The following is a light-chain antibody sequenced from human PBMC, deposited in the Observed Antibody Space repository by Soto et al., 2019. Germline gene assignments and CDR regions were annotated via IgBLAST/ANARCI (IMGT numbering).Light chain of an antibody. Sequence: QSALTQPRSVSGSPGQSVTISCTGTSSDVGAYNYVSWYQQHPGKAPKLMIYDVSKRPSGVPDRFSGSKSGNTASLTISGLQAEDEAVYFCCSYAGSDSFHVAFGGGTKRTVL. CDR1: SSDVGAYNY. J-gene: IGLJ2*01. CDR3: CSYAGSDSFHVA. CDR2: DVS. V-gene: IGLV2-11*01.